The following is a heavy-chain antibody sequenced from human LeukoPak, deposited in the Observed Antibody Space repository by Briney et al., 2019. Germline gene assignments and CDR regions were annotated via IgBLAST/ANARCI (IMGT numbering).Heavy chain of an antibody. J-gene: IGHJ6*03. CDR1: GFTVSSNY. CDR3: ARENCYYYYMDV. V-gene: IGHV3-66*02. Sequence: GRSLRLSCAASGFTVSSNYMSWVRQAPGKGLEWVSVIYSGGSTYYADSVKGRFTISRDNSKNTLYLQMNSLRAEDTAVYYCARENCYYYYMDVWGKGTTVTVSS. CDR2: IYSGGST.